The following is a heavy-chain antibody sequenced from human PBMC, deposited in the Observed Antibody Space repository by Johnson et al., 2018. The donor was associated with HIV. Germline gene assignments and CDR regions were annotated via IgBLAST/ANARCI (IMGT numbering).Heavy chain of an antibody. Sequence: VQLVESGGGLVKPGGSLRLSCAASGFTFSNAWMSWVRQAPGKGLEWVGRIKSKTDGGTTDYAAPVKGRFTISRDDSKNTLYLQMNSLNTEDTAVYYCTTALRGCVTRDGYILDAFDIWGQGTMVTVSS. J-gene: IGHJ3*02. CDR1: GFTFSNAW. CDR2: IKSKTDGGTT. CDR3: TTALRGCVTRDGYILDAFDI. V-gene: IGHV3-15*01. D-gene: IGHD5-24*01.